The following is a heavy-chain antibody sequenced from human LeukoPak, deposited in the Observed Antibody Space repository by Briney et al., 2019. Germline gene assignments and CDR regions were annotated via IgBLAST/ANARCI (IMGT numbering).Heavy chain of an antibody. Sequence: GGSVRLSCAASGFTFSNYWMTWVRQAPGKGLEWVANIKGDGTEKYYVDSAKGRFTISRDNSKNTLYLQMNSLRAEDTAVYYCAKEGIVGALDYWGQGTLVTVSS. J-gene: IGHJ4*02. D-gene: IGHD1-26*01. CDR3: AKEGIVGALDY. CDR1: GFTFSNYW. CDR2: IKGDGTEK. V-gene: IGHV3-7*04.